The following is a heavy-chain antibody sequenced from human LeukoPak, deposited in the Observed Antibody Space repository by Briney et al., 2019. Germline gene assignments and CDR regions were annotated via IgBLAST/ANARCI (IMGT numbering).Heavy chain of an antibody. D-gene: IGHD1-26*01. CDR2: IKEDESAK. CDR1: GFTFSTYW. V-gene: IGHV3-7*01. J-gene: IGHJ4*02. Sequence: PGGSLRLSCTVSGFTFSTYWMAWVRQAPGKGLGWVANIKEDESAKHQADSVKGRFTISRDNAQNSVYLQMSSLRGEDTAVYYCARDVGGSLDYWGQGTLVTVSS. CDR3: ARDVGGSLDY.